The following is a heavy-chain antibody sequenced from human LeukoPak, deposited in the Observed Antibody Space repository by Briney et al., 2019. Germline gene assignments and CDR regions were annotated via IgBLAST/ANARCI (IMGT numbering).Heavy chain of an antibody. V-gene: IGHV4-34*01. Sequence: SETLSLTCEVYRGSLSGHYWSWFRQPPGKGLEWIGEINHSGSTNYNPSLKSRVTISTDTSMNYFFLRLNSVTAADTAIYYCARGRVPATSVTSYWGQGTLVTVSS. CDR1: RGSLSGHY. J-gene: IGHJ4*02. CDR2: INHSGST. CDR3: ARGRVPATSVTSY. D-gene: IGHD2-15*01.